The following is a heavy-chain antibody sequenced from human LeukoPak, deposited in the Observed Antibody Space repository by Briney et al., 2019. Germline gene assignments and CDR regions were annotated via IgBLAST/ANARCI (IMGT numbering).Heavy chain of an antibody. CDR3: AKESYYYDSSGYYYVHSDY. J-gene: IGHJ4*02. CDR1: GFTFSSYA. V-gene: IGHV3-23*01. Sequence: GGSLRLSCAASGFTFSSYAMSWVRQAPGKGLEWVSAISGSGGSTYYADSVKGRFTISRDNSKSTLYLQMNSLRAEDTAVYYCAKESYYYDSSGYYYVHSDYWGQGTLVTVSS. D-gene: IGHD3-22*01. CDR2: ISGSGGST.